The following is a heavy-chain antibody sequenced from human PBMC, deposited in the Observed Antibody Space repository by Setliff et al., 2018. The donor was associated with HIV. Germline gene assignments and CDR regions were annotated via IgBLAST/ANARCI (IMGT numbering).Heavy chain of an antibody. J-gene: IGHJ6*03. CDR3: ARLLGELGGYYMDV. V-gene: IGHV1-3*01. Sequence: ASVKVSCKASGYSFTTYAMHWVRQAPGQGLEWMGWINGDYGTTKYSQRFQGRVTITRDTSASTAYMELNSLTAEDTAVYFCARLLGELGGYYMDVWGKGTTVTVSS. CDR2: INGDYGTT. D-gene: IGHD1-26*01. CDR1: GYSFTTYA.